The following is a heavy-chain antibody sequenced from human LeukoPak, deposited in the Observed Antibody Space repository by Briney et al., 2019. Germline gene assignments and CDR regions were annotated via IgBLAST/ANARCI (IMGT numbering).Heavy chain of an antibody. V-gene: IGHV3-23*01. Sequence: PGGSLRLSCAASGFTFSIDPMTWVRQAPGKGLEWVSGISGSGDDTYYAASVKGRFIVSRDTSKNTLYLQMNSLRAEDTAVYYCAKDPLNTLMVSPTFDYWGQGTLVTVSS. D-gene: IGHD5-18*01. CDR1: GFTFSIDP. CDR3: AKDPLNTLMVSPTFDY. CDR2: ISGSGDDT. J-gene: IGHJ4*02.